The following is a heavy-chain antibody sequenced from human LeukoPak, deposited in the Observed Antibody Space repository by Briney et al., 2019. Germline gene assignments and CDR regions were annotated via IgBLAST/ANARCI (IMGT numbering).Heavy chain of an antibody. CDR2: ISYDGSNK. V-gene: IGHV3-30*04. Sequence: GGSLRLSCAASGFTFSSYAMHWVRQAPGKGLEWVAVISYDGSNKYYADSVKGRFTISRDNSKNTLYLQMNSLRAEDTAVYYCASGRVVASPGDYWGQGTLVTVSS. J-gene: IGHJ4*02. CDR1: GFTFSSYA. CDR3: ASGRVVASPGDY. D-gene: IGHD2-2*01.